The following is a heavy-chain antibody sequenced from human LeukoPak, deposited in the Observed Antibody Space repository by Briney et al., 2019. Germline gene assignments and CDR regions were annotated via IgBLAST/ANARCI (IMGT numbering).Heavy chain of an antibody. CDR1: GGSMSSYY. Sequence: SETLSLTCTVSGGSMSSYYWSWIRQPAGKGLEWIGRMCTSGSTNYNPSLKSRVTMSIDTSKKHFSLNLDSVTAADTAVYYCATYDQQLAFDNWGQGSLVTVSS. V-gene: IGHV4-4*07. D-gene: IGHD6-13*01. J-gene: IGHJ4*02. CDR2: MCTSGST. CDR3: ATYDQQLAFDN.